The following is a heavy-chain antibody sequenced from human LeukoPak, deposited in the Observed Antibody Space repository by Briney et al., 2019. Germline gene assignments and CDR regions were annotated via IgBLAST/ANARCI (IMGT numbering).Heavy chain of an antibody. CDR1: GLTFTGYS. D-gene: IGHD4-23*01. CDR3: ARVGGATLVTMYFDY. J-gene: IGHJ4*02. V-gene: IGHV3-48*02. Sequence: VGSLRLSCAASGLTFTGYSMIWVRQGPGKGLECVSFTTTSSNTIYYADSVKGRFTISRDNAKKSLYLQKDSLREEDTAVYYCARVGGATLVTMYFDYWGQGTLVTVSS. CDR2: TTTSSNTI.